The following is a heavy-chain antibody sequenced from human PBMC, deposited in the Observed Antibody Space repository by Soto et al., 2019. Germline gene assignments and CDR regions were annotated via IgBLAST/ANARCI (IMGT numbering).Heavy chain of an antibody. D-gene: IGHD6-13*01. CDR3: ARVAAAGTRFDY. CDR1: WGSLSSSNW. V-gene: IGHV4-4*02. CDR2: IYHCRGT. J-gene: IGHJ4*02. Sequence: QGALQEAGPGLVEASGTPSLTCACSWGSLSSSNWVSLVRQPPGKGLEWIGEIYHCRGTNYNPSLKSRVTISVDKSKNQFSLKLSSVTAADTAVYYCARVAAAGTRFDYWGQGTLVTVSS.